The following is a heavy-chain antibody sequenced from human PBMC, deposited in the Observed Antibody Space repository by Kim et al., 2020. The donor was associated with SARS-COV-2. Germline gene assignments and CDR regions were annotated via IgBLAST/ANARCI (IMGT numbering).Heavy chain of an antibody. CDR3: ATLRDMGV. CDR2: INQDGSQK. Sequence: GGSLRLSCAASGFTFSNFWMTWVRQAPGMGLEWVANINQDGSQKYYLDSVKGRFTISRDNAKNSLYLQMNSLRAEDTAVYYCATLRDMGVWGQGTTVTVS. J-gene: IGHJ6*02. CDR1: GFTFSNFW. V-gene: IGHV3-7*01.